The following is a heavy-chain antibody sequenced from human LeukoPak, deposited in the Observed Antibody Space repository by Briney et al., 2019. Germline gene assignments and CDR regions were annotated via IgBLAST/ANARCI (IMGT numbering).Heavy chain of an antibody. CDR3: AKDLGSITAARPSH. CDR2: ISGSGGST. CDR1: GFSFSSYA. Sequence: PGGSLRLSCAASGFSFSSYAMSGVRQAPGKGLEWASGISGSGGSTYYEDSVKGRFTISRDNSKNTLYLQMNSLRVEDTAVYYCAKDLGSITAARPSHWGQGTLVTVSS. J-gene: IGHJ4*02. D-gene: IGHD6-6*01. V-gene: IGHV3-23*01.